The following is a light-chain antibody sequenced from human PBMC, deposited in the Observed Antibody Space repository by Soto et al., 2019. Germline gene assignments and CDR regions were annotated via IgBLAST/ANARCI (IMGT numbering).Light chain of an antibody. V-gene: IGKV3-11*01. CDR3: QQRSNWWT. CDR1: QSVSSY. Sequence: EIVLTQSPATLSLSPGERATLSCRVSQSVSSYLAWYQQKPGQAPRLLIYDASNRATGIPARFSGSGSGTDFTLTINSLEFEDSAVYYCQQRSNWWTFGQGTKVDI. J-gene: IGKJ1*01. CDR2: DAS.